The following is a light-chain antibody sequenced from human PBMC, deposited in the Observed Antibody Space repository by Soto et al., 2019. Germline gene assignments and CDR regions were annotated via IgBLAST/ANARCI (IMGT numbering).Light chain of an antibody. CDR2: GAS. V-gene: IGKV3-20*01. CDR1: QSVSNNY. CDR3: QQYGSSGT. Sequence: EIVLTQSPGTLSPPPGARATLSRRASQSVSNNYLAWYQQKPGQAPRLLIYGASNRATGIPDRFSGSGSGTDFTLTISRLEPEDFAVYYCQQYGSSGTFGQGTKVDIK. J-gene: IGKJ1*01.